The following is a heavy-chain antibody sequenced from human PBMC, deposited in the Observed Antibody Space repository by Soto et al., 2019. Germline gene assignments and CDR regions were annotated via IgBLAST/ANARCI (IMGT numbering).Heavy chain of an antibody. CDR2: ISGSGDST. V-gene: IGHV3-23*01. CDR3: AKDRDGAAAGPTKFYGMDV. J-gene: IGHJ6*02. CDR1: GFTFSSYA. D-gene: IGHD6-13*01. Sequence: GGSLRLSCAASGFTFSSYAMSWVRQAPGKGLDWVSVISGSGDSTYCADSVRGRFTISRDNSKNTLYLQMNSLRAEDTAVYYCAKDRDGAAAGPTKFYGMDVWGQGTTVTVSS.